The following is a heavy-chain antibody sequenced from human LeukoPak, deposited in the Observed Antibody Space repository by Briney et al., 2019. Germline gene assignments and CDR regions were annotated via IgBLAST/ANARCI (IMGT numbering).Heavy chain of an antibody. J-gene: IGHJ5*02. Sequence: SETLSLTCTVSGGSISSYYWSWIRQPPGKGLEWIGYIYYSGSTNYNPSLKSRVTISVDTSKNQFSPKLSSVTAADTAVYYCARDSLYNWFDPWGQGTLVTVSS. CDR2: IYYSGST. CDR3: ARDSLYNWFDP. V-gene: IGHV4-59*01. CDR1: GGSISSYY.